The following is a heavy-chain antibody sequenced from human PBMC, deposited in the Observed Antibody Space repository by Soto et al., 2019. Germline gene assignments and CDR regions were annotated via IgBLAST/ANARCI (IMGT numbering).Heavy chain of an antibody. D-gene: IGHD3-10*01. J-gene: IGHJ4*02. CDR3: VWDWSWSFDY. Sequence: EVQLVGSGGGSVQPRGSLSLSWTGSGFTFSDFSMNWVRQAPGEGLEWISYISSTSENSFYADSVKGRFTISRDNAKNSLYLQMNSLRAEDTAVYHCVWDWSWSFDYWGQGTQVTVSS. CDR1: GFTFSDFS. V-gene: IGHV3-48*01. CDR2: ISSTSENS.